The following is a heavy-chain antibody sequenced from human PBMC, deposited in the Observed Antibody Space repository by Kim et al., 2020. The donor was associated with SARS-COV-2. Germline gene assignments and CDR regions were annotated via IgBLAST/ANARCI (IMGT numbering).Heavy chain of an antibody. CDR3: ARGGKGRLVPAARGLFDP. D-gene: IGHD2-2*01. Sequence: SETLSLTCAVYGGSFSGYYWSWIRQPPGKGLEWIGEINHSGSTNYNPSLKSRVTISVDTSKNQFSLKLSSVTAADTAVYYCARGGKGRLVPAARGLFDPWGQGTLVTVSS. J-gene: IGHJ5*02. CDR2: INHSGST. CDR1: GGSFSGYY. V-gene: IGHV4-34*01.